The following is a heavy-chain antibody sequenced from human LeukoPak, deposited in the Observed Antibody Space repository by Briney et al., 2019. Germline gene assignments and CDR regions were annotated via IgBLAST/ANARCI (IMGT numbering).Heavy chain of an antibody. J-gene: IGHJ4*02. CDR1: GGSISSNNW. Sequence: SGTLSITCAVSGGSISSNNWWGWVRQPPGKGLEWIGEIYHSGSPNYNPSLKSRVTISVGKSRNHFSLNLSSVTAADTAVYYCARVNINNWHSCDYWGQGTLVTVSS. D-gene: IGHD1-1*01. CDR2: IYHSGSP. CDR3: ARVNINNWHSCDY. V-gene: IGHV4-4*02.